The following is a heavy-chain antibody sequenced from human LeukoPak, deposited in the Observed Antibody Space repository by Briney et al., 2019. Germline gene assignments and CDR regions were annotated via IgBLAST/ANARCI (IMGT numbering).Heavy chain of an antibody. CDR1: GYSISSGYY. CDR2: IYHSGST. CDR3: ARLMVYAGLGLDYFDY. V-gene: IGHV4-38-2*01. Sequence: PSETLSLTCAVSGYSISSGYYWGWIRQPPGKGLEWIGGIYHSGSTYYNPSLKRPVTLSVDTSKTQFSLKRSSVTAADTAVYYCARLMVYAGLGLDYFDYWGQGTLVTVSS. D-gene: IGHD2-8*01. J-gene: IGHJ4*02.